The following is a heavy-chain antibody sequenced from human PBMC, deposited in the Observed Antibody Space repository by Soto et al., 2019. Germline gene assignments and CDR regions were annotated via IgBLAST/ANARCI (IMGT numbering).Heavy chain of an antibody. V-gene: IGHV1-69*13. CDR1: GGTFSSYA. J-gene: IGHJ6*02. D-gene: IGHD2-21*02. CDR3: ARLGRLDCGGDCYSIYYYYGMDV. CDR2: IIPIFGTA. Sequence: SVKVSCKASGGTFSSYAISWVRQAPGQGLEWMGGIIPIFGTANYAQKFQGRVTITADESTCTAYMELSSLRSEDTAVYYCARLGRLDCGGDCYSIYYYYGMDVWGQGTTVTVSS.